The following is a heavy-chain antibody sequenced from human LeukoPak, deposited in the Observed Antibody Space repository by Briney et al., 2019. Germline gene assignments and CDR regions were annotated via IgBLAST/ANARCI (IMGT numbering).Heavy chain of an antibody. Sequence: GESPQISCQGSRYSFTSYWIGWVRQMPGKGLEWMGIIYPGDSDTRYSPSFQGQVTISADKSISTAYLQWNSLKASDTAMYYCARFVGACSGGSCYSDYWGQGTLVTVSS. CDR2: IYPGDSDT. CDR1: RYSFTSYW. J-gene: IGHJ4*02. D-gene: IGHD2-15*01. CDR3: ARFVGACSGGSCYSDY. V-gene: IGHV5-51*01.